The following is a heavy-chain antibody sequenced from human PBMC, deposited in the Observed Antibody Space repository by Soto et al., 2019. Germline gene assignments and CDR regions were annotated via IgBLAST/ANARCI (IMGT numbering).Heavy chain of an antibody. J-gene: IGHJ6*02. Sequence: EVQLVESGGGLVQPGGSLRLSCGASGFTFRTYWLSWVRQVPGKGLEWVANINQDGSEKNYVDSVKGRFTISRDNAKNSLYLQMSSLRAEDTALYYCAIDVSTSWYSYDYHGMDVWGQGTTVTVSS. CDR2: INQDGSEK. V-gene: IGHV3-7*05. CDR1: GFTFRTYW. CDR3: AIDVSTSWYSYDYHGMDV. D-gene: IGHD5-18*01.